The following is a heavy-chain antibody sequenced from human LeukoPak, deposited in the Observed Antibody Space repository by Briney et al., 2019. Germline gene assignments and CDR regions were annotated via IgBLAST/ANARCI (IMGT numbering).Heavy chain of an antibody. Sequence: GGSLRLSCAASGFTVSSNYMSWVRQAPGKGLEWVSVIYSGGSTYYADSVKGRFTISRDNSKNTLYLQMNSLRAEDTAVYYCAMLYLLRYCSSTSCPGFDYWGQGTLVTVSS. J-gene: IGHJ4*02. CDR1: GFTVSSNY. CDR3: AMLYLLRYCSSTSCPGFDY. V-gene: IGHV3-66*01. D-gene: IGHD2-2*01. CDR2: IYSGGST.